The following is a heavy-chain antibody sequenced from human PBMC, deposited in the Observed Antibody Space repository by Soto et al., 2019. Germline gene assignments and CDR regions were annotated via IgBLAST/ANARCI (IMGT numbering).Heavy chain of an antibody. CDR1: GFSFTNYW. CDR3: ARLSDSSGSDF. V-gene: IGHV5-10-1*01. J-gene: IGHJ4*02. CDR2: IDPSNSHV. Sequence: PGESLKISCEGSGFSFTNYWISWVRQMPGKGLEWMGRIDPSNSHVTYSPSFQGHVTISVDKSIGTAHLQWSNLKASDTAMYFCARLSDSSGSDFWGQGTVVTVSS. D-gene: IGHD3-22*01.